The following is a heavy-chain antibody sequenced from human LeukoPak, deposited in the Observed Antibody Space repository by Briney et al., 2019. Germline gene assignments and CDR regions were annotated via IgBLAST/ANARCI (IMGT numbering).Heavy chain of an antibody. D-gene: IGHD3-10*01. Sequence: PSETLSLTCAVYGGSFSGYYWSWIRQPPGKGLEWIGEINHSGSTNYNPSLKSRVTISVDTSKNQFSLKLSSVTAADTAVYYCARSYYYGPGSYPGWGQGTLVTVSS. J-gene: IGHJ4*02. CDR2: INHSGST. CDR3: ARSYYYGPGSYPG. CDR1: GGSFSGYY. V-gene: IGHV4-34*01.